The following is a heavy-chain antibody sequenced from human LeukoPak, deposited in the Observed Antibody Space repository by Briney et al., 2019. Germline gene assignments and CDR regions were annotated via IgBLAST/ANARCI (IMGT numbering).Heavy chain of an antibody. V-gene: IGHV1-69*05. Sequence: GASVKVSCKASGGTFSSYAISWVRQAPGQGLEWMGGIIPIFGTANYAQKFQGRVTLTTDESTSTAYMELSSLRSEDTAVYYCARDVIAAACIDYWRQGTLVTVSS. CDR2: IIPIFGTA. D-gene: IGHD6-13*01. CDR3: ARDVIAAACIDY. J-gene: IGHJ4*02. CDR1: GGTFSSYA.